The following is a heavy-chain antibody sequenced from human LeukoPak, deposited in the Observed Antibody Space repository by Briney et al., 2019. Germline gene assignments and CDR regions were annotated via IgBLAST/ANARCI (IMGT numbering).Heavy chain of an antibody. V-gene: IGHV4-4*07. CDR3: ARDGRYCSGGSCYGEAFDI. Sequence: PSETLSLTCTVSGGSNNSYYWSWIRQPAGKGLEWIGRMYISGNTDYNPSLESRVTLSVDTSKNQFSLRLTSLTAADTAVYFCARDGRYCSGGSCYGEAFDIWGQGTMVTVSS. CDR2: MYISGNT. J-gene: IGHJ3*02. D-gene: IGHD2-15*01. CDR1: GGSNNSYY.